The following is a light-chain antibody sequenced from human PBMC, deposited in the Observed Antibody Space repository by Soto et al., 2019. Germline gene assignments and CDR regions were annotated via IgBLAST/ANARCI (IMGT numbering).Light chain of an antibody. CDR3: SSYTTSTTWV. CDR2: EVS. J-gene: IGLJ3*02. V-gene: IGLV2-14*01. Sequence: QSALTQPASVSGSPGQSITVSCTGTSSDVGYYDYVSWYQQHPGKAPKLIIYEVSDRPSGVSNRFSGSKIGNTASLTISGLQAEDEADYYCSSYTTSTTWVFGGGTKLTVL. CDR1: SSDVGYYDY.